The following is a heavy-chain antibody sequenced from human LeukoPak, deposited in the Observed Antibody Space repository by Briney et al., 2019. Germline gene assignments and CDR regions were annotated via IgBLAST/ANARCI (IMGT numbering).Heavy chain of an antibody. CDR2: ISSSSSYI. CDR1: GFTFSSYS. Sequence: PGGSLRLSCAASGFTFSSYSMNWVRQAPGKGLEWVSSISSSSSYIYYADSVKGRFTISRDNAKNSLYLQMNSLRAEDTAVYYCAREGSASAWYYDILTGYSPTPSDYWGQGTLVTVSS. V-gene: IGHV3-21*01. J-gene: IGHJ4*02. D-gene: IGHD3-9*01. CDR3: AREGSASAWYYDILTGYSPTPSDY.